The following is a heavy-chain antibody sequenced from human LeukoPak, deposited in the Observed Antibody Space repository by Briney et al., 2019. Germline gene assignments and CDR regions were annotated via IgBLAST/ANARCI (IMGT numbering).Heavy chain of an antibody. V-gene: IGHV3-23*01. CDR2: ISGSGGST. D-gene: IGHD2-2*01. J-gene: IGHJ5*02. CDR1: GFTFSTYA. Sequence: GGSLRLSCAASGFTFSTYAMSWVRQAPGKGLEWVSGISGSGGSTNYAGSVKGRFIISRDNSKNTLYLQTSSLRAEDTAVYYCAKEPREYCSSTSCPNWIDAWGQGTLVTVSS. CDR3: AKEPREYCSSTSCPNWIDA.